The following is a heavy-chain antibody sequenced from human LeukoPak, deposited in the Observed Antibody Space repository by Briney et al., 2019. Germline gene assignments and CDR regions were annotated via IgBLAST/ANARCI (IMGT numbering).Heavy chain of an antibody. D-gene: IGHD5-18*01. V-gene: IGHV4-59*08. CDR3: ARRGDSYGPPHFDY. CDR2: IYYSGST. Sequence: SETLSLTCTVSGGSISSYYWSWIRQPPGKGLEWIGYIYYSGSTNYNPSLKSRVTISVDTSKNQFSLKLSSVTAADTAVYYCARRGDSYGPPHFDYWGQGTLVTVSS. CDR1: GGSISSYY. J-gene: IGHJ4*02.